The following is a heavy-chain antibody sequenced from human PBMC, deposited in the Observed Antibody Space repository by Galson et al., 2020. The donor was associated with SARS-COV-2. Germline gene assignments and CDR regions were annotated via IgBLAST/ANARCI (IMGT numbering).Heavy chain of an antibody. CDR2: ISYGGTDK. CDR1: GFTFNGFA. V-gene: IGHV3-30*04. D-gene: IGHD1-7*01. CDR3: ARGLGTTNPYYYYYGMDV. Sequence: GGTLRLSCAGSGFTFNGFAIHWVRKAPDKGLEWVADISYGGTDKFYAASVKGRFTISRDNSKNAVYLQMNSLTAEDTAIYYCARGLGTTNPYYYYYGMDVWGQGTTVTVSS. J-gene: IGHJ6*02.